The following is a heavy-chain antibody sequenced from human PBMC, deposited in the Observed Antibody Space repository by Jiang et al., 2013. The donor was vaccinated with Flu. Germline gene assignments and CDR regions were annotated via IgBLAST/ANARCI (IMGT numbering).Heavy chain of an antibody. CDR3: ARLGEMATTKAYYFDY. D-gene: IGHD5-24*01. J-gene: IGHJ4*02. Sequence: QMPGKGLEWMGIIYPGDSDTRYSPSFQGQVTISADKSISTAYLQWSSLKASDTAMYYCARLGEMATTKAYYFDYWGQGTLVTVSS. CDR2: IYPGDSDT. V-gene: IGHV5-51*01.